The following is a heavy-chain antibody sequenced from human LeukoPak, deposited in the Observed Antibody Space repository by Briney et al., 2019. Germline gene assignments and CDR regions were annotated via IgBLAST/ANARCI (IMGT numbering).Heavy chain of an antibody. CDR3: ARHSWEGDYVLDY. CDR2: IYYSGST. D-gene: IGHD4-17*01. J-gene: IGHJ4*02. Sequence: SETLSLTCTVSGGSISSYYWSWIRQPPGKGLEWIGSIYYSGSTYYNPSLKSRVTISVDTSKNQFSLKLSSVAAADTAVYYCARHSWEGDYVLDYWGQGTLVTVSS. V-gene: IGHV4-59*05. CDR1: GGSISSYY.